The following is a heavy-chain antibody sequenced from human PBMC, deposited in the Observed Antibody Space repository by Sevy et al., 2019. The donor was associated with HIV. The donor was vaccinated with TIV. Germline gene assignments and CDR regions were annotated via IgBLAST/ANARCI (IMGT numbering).Heavy chain of an antibody. D-gene: IGHD2-15*01. Sequence: TLSLTCAVSGVSFSDYYWAWIRQPPGKGLEWIGEVSQSGSANYNPSLRSRVIMSLDTSNNHFSLKLTSVTAADTAVYYCARGPLFSPEYCSGGTCPTIDYLSQGTLVTVSS. J-gene: IGHJ4*02. CDR1: GVSFSDYY. CDR2: VSQSGSA. V-gene: IGHV4-34*01. CDR3: ARGPLFSPEYCSGGTCPTIDY.